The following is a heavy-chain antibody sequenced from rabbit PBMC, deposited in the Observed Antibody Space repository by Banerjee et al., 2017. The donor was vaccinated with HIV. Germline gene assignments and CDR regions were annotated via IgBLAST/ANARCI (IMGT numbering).Heavy chain of an antibody. Sequence: QEQLEESGGDLVKPEGSLTLTCTASGFSFSSAYWICWVRQAPGKGLEWIACIYGGSSGSAYYASWAKGRFTISKTSSTTVTLQMTSLTAADTATYFCARDNSGGDGYVFKLWGPGTLVTVS. J-gene: IGHJ4*01. D-gene: IGHD6-1*01. V-gene: IGHV1S45*01. CDR2: IYGGSSGSA. CDR1: GFSFSSAYW. CDR3: ARDNSGGDGYVFKL.